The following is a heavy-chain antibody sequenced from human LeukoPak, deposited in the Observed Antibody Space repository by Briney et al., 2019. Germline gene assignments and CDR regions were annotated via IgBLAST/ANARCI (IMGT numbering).Heavy chain of an antibody. CDR2: IYHSGST. Sequence: SETLSLTCAVSGGSISSGGYSWSWIRQPPGKGLEWLGYIYHSGSTYYNPSLKSRVTISVDRSKNQFSLKLSSVTAADTAVYYCASSLDGNREWIFFDYWGQGTLVTVSS. CDR3: ASSLDGNREWIFFDY. CDR1: GGSISSGGYS. J-gene: IGHJ4*02. D-gene: IGHD3-3*01. V-gene: IGHV4-30-2*01.